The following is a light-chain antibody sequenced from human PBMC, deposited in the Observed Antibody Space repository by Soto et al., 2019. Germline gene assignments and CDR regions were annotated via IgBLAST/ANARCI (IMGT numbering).Light chain of an antibody. CDR2: KAS. V-gene: IGKV1-5*03. Sequence: DIQMTQSPSTLSASVGDRVTITCRASQSISSWLAWYRQKPGKAPELLIYKASNLQSGVPSRFSGSGSGTEFTPTISSLQPDDLATFYCNQYSSYSLYSFGQGPKLEI. CDR3: NQYSSYSLYS. J-gene: IGKJ2*03. CDR1: QSISSW.